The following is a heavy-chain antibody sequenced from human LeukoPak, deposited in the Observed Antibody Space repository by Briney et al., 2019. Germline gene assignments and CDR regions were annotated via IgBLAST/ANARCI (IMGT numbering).Heavy chain of an antibody. Sequence: GGSLRLSCADSGFSFSDYAMHWVRQAPGKGLEWVAVISIDGSRQHYADSVQGRFIISRDHSRNTLYLQMSSLISEDTAVYYCAKESDGNAWSSFDYWGQGTLVTVSS. CDR2: ISIDGSRQ. D-gene: IGHD6-19*01. CDR3: AKESDGNAWSSFDY. J-gene: IGHJ4*02. CDR1: GFSFSDYA. V-gene: IGHV3-30*04.